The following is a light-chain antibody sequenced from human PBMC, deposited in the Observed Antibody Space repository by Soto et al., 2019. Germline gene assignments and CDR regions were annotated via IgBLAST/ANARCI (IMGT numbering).Light chain of an antibody. V-gene: IGLV1-47*01. Sequence: QSAVTQPPSVSATPGQRVTISCSGSSSNIGSNYAYWYQQLPGTAPRLLIYRNNQRPSGVPDRFSGSKSGTSASLAISGLRSEDEADYYCATWDDSLSGYVVFGDGTKLTVL. CDR1: SSNIGSNY. CDR2: RNN. J-gene: IGLJ2*01. CDR3: ATWDDSLSGYVV.